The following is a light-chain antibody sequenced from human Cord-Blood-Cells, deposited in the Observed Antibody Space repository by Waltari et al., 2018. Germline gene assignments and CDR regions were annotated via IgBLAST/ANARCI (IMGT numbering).Light chain of an antibody. CDR3: QQSYSTSVT. CDR1: QRISSY. J-gene: IGKJ1*01. CDR2: AAS. Sequence: DIQMTESSSALPASGAARVPITCRASQRISSYLNWYQQKPGKAPKLLIYAASSFQSGVPSRFSGSGSGTDFTLTISSLQPEDFATYYCQQSYSTSVTFGQGTKVEIK. V-gene: IGKV1-39*01.